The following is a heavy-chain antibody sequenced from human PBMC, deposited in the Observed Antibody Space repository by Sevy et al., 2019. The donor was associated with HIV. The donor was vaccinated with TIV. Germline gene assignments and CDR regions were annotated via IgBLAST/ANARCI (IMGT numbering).Heavy chain of an antibody. CDR2: ISGSGGST. CDR3: AKDNTTSSRFPYFDY. V-gene: IGHV3-23*01. D-gene: IGHD6-13*01. J-gene: IGHJ4*02. CDR1: GFTFSSYA. Sequence: GGSLRLSFAASGFTFSSYAMSWVRQAPGKGLEWVSAISGSGGSTYYADSVKGRFTISRDNSKNTLYLQMNSLRAEDTAVYYCAKDNTTSSRFPYFDYWGQGTLVTVSS.